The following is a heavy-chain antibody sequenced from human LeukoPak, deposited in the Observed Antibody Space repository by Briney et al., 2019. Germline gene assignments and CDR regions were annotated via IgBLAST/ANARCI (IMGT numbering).Heavy chain of an antibody. V-gene: IGHV1-69*04. CDR1: AGTLNSYD. CDR2: IIPILGIA. Sequence: SVEVSCEASAGTLNSYDIRWVRQAPGQGLEWMGRIIPILGIANYAQKFQGRVTITAYKSTSTAYMELSSLRSEDTAVYYCARDMITFGGVIVQLDYWGQGTLVTVSS. D-gene: IGHD3-16*02. CDR3: ARDMITFGGVIVQLDY. J-gene: IGHJ4*02.